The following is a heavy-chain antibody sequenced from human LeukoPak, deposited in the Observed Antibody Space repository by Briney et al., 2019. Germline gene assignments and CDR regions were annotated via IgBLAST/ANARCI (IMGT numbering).Heavy chain of an antibody. CDR2: IYYSGST. CDR3: ARGALVVVALDP. J-gene: IGHJ5*02. Sequence: PSETLSLTCTVSGGSISSYYWSWIRQPPGKGLEWIGYIYYSGSTNYNPSLKSRVTISVDTSKNQFSLKLSSVTAADTAVYYCARGALVVVALDPWGQGTLVTVSS. D-gene: IGHD2-15*01. V-gene: IGHV4-59*01. CDR1: GGSISSYY.